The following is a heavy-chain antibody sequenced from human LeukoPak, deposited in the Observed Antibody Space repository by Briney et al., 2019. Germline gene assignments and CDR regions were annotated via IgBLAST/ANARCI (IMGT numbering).Heavy chain of an antibody. D-gene: IGHD7-27*01. CDR2: ISSSGSII. Sequence: GGSLRLSCASSGFAFSSYEMNWVRQAPGKGLEWVSYISSSGSIIYYADSVKGRFTISRDNAKNSPFLQMNSLRVEDTAVYYCARTMWGFDYWGQGTLVTVSS. J-gene: IGHJ4*02. CDR3: ARTMWGFDY. V-gene: IGHV3-48*03. CDR1: GFAFSSYE.